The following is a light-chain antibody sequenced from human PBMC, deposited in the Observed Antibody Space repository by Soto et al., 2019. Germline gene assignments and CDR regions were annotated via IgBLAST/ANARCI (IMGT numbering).Light chain of an antibody. CDR2: DVS. CDR3: SSYTSSSTYV. Sequence: QAASVSGSPGQSITVSCTGSSSDIGAYKYVSWYQQRPGKAPKLMIYDVSNRPSGVSSRFGGSKSGNTASLTISGLQAEDEADYYCSSYTSSSTYVFGTGTKLTVL. J-gene: IGLJ1*01. V-gene: IGLV2-14*01. CDR1: SSDIGAYKY.